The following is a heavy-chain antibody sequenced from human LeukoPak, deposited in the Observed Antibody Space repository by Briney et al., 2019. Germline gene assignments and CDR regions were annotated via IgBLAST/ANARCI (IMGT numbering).Heavy chain of an antibody. D-gene: IGHD2-2*01. CDR1: GFTFSSYA. Sequence: GGSLRLSCAASGFTFSSYAMHWVRQAPGKGLEWVAVISYDGSNKYYADSVKGRFTISRDNSKNTLYLQMNSLRAEDTAVYYCAVGEVCSSTSCYAGGAFDIWGQGTMVTVSS. CDR3: AVGEVCSSTSCYAGGAFDI. CDR2: ISYDGSNK. V-gene: IGHV3-30*04. J-gene: IGHJ3*02.